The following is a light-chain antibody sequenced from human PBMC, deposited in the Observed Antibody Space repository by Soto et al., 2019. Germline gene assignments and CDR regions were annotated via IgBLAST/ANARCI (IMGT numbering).Light chain of an antibody. CDR1: FSDVGGYDY. V-gene: IGLV2-14*01. Sequence: QSALTQPASVSGSPGQSIAISCTGTFSDVGGYDYVSWYQQHPDKAPKLMIYEVTKRPSEVSNRFSGSKSGNTASLTISGLQPEDEADYYCSSHTSGSTRVFGSGTKLTVL. CDR2: EVT. CDR3: SSHTSGSTRV. J-gene: IGLJ1*01.